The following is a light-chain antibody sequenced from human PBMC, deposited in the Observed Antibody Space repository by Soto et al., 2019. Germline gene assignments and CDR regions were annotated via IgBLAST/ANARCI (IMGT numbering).Light chain of an antibody. J-gene: IGLJ2*01. CDR3: AAWDDSLSGPV. Sequence: QSVLTQPPSASGTPGQRVTISCSGSSSNIGSNYVYWYQQLPGTAPKLLIYRNNQRPSGVPDRFSGSKSGTSASLAISGLPSEDEADYYCAAWDDSLSGPVLGGGTKLTVL. V-gene: IGLV1-47*01. CDR1: SSNIGSNY. CDR2: RNN.